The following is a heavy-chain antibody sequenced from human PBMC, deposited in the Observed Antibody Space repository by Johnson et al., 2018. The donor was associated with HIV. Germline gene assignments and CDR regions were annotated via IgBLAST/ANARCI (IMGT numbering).Heavy chain of an antibody. CDR1: GFTFSSYG. CDR3: AKGGGCGGDCYSGYDAFDI. Sequence: VQLVESGGGVVQPGRSLRLSCAASGFTFSSYGMSWVRQAPGKGLEWVSAIGTIGDTHYHGSVKGRFTISRENATNFLYLQMNSLAAGDTAVYYCAKGGGCGGDCYSGYDAFDIWGRGTMVTVSS. J-gene: IGHJ3*02. D-gene: IGHD2-21*01. CDR2: IGTIGDT. V-gene: IGHV3-13*01.